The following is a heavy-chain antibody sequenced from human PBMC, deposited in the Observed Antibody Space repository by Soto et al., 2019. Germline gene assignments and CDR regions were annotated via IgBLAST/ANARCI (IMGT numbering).Heavy chain of an antibody. CDR2: IIPIFGTA. V-gene: IGHV1-69*01. CDR3: ARDPHYYGSGSHGY. CDR1: GGTFSSYA. Sequence: QVQLVQSGAEVKKPGSSVKVSCKGSGGTFSSYAISWVRQAPGQGLEWMGGIIPIFGTANYAQKFQGRVTITADESTSTAYMELSSLRSEDTAVYYCARDPHYYGSGSHGYWGQGTLVTVSS. J-gene: IGHJ4*02. D-gene: IGHD3-10*01.